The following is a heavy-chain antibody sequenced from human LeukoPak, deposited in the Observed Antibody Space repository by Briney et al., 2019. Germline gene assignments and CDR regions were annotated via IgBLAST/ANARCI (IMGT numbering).Heavy chain of an antibody. Sequence: PGRSLRLSCAASGFTFSSYGMHWVRQAPGKGLEWVSAISGSGGSTYYADSVKGRFTISRDNSKKTLYLQMNSLRAEDTAVYYCAKDLRGSSSGWYFDYWGQGTLVTVSS. J-gene: IGHJ4*02. CDR1: GFTFSSYG. V-gene: IGHV3-23*01. D-gene: IGHD6-19*01. CDR3: AKDLRGSSSGWYFDY. CDR2: ISGSGGST.